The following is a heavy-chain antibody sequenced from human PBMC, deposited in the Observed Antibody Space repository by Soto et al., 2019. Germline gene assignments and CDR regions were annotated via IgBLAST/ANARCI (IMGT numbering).Heavy chain of an antibody. J-gene: IGHJ4*02. CDR3: ARDSSSRWNYVLDY. D-gene: IGHD1-7*01. Sequence: GGSMRLSCAASGFTSTGYGMHWVRQAPGKGLEWVAVIWYDGSNKYYADSVKGRFTISRDNSKNTLYLQMNSLRAEDTAVYYCARDSSSRWNYVLDYWGQGTLVTVSS. V-gene: IGHV3-33*08. CDR1: GFTSTGYG. CDR2: IWYDGSNK.